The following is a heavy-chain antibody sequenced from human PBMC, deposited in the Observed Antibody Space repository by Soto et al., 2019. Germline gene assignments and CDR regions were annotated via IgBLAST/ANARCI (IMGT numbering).Heavy chain of an antibody. CDR2: INSDGSST. V-gene: IGHV3-74*01. J-gene: IGHJ4*02. Sequence: EVQLVESGGGVVQPGGSLRLSCAASGFTFSSYWMHWVRQAPGKGLVWVSRINSDGSSTSYADSVKGRFTISRDNAKNTLYLQMNSLRAEDTAVYYCARVSVNEYYFEYWGQGTLVTVSS. CDR1: GFTFSSYW. D-gene: IGHD1-1*01. CDR3: ARVSVNEYYFEY.